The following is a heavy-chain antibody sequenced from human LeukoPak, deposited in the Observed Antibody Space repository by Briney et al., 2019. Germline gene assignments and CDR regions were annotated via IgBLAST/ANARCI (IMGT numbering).Heavy chain of an antibody. Sequence: SVKVSCEASGGTFSSYAISWVRQAPGQGLEWMGGIIPIFGTANYAQKFQGRVTITADKSTSTAYMELSSLRSEDTAVYYCARGNDILTGYQSLYYFDYWGQGTLVTVSS. CDR2: IIPIFGTA. V-gene: IGHV1-69*06. D-gene: IGHD3-9*01. CDR1: GGTFSSYA. CDR3: ARGNDILTGYQSLYYFDY. J-gene: IGHJ4*02.